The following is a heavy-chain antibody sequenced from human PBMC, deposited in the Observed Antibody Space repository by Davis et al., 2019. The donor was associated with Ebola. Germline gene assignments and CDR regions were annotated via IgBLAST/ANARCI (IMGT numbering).Heavy chain of an antibody. Sequence: PSETLSLTCTVSGGSISSYYWSWIRQPPGKGLEWIGYIYYSGSTNYNPYLKSRVTISVDTSKNQFSLKLSSVTAADTAVYYCARSIPLRYFGNYGMDVWGQGTTVTVSS. CDR2: IYYSGST. CDR3: ARSIPLRYFGNYGMDV. CDR1: GGSISSYY. J-gene: IGHJ6*02. D-gene: IGHD3-9*01. V-gene: IGHV4-59*01.